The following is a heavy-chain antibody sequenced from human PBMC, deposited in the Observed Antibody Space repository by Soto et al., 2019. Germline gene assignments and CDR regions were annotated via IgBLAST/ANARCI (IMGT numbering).Heavy chain of an antibody. CDR2: ISYDGSNK. D-gene: IGHD6-19*01. J-gene: IGHJ4*02. V-gene: IGHV3-30*18. CDR1: GFTFSSYC. Sequence: PGGSLRLSCAASGFTFSSYCMHWVRQAPGKGLEWVAVISYDGSNKYYADSVKGRFTISRDNSKNTLYLQMNSLRAEDTAVYYCAKDPGGQAVALDYWGQGTLVTVSS. CDR3: AKDPGGQAVALDY.